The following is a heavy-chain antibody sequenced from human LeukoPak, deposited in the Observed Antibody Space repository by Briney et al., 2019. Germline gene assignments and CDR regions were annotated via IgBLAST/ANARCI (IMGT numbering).Heavy chain of an antibody. Sequence: SETLSLTCTVSGGSISSGSYYWSWIRQPAGKGLEWIGRIYTSGSTNYNPSLKSRVTISVDTSKNHFSLKLSSVTAADTAVYYCARGAGSTISNDAFDMWGQGTMVSVSS. D-gene: IGHD5-24*01. V-gene: IGHV4-61*02. CDR1: GGSISSGSYY. CDR2: IYTSGST. J-gene: IGHJ3*02. CDR3: ARGAGSTISNDAFDM.